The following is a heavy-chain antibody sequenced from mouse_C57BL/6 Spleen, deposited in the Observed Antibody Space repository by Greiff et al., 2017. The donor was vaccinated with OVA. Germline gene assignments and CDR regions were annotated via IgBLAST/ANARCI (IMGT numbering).Heavy chain of an antibody. CDR1: GYSITSGYY. CDR3: ARMRGATVVDYYAMDY. V-gene: IGHV3-6*01. D-gene: IGHD1-1*01. CDR2: ISYDGSN. J-gene: IGHJ4*01. Sequence: EVQLQESGPGLVKPSQSLSLTCSVTGYSITSGYYWNWIRQFPGNKLEWMGYISYDGSNNYNPSLKNRISITRDTSKNQFFLKLNSVTTEDTATYYCARMRGATVVDYYAMDYWGQGTSVTVSS.